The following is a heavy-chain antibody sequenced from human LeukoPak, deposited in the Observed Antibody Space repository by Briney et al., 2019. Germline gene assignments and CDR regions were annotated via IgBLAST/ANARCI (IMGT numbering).Heavy chain of an antibody. D-gene: IGHD5-24*01. CDR3: ARHDDNGYYFFDI. CDR1: GGSIGSYH. J-gene: IGHJ4*02. CDR2: IFDSGSP. V-gene: IGHV4-59*08. Sequence: SETLSLTCTVSGGSIGSYHWSWVRQPPGKGLEWIGYIFDSGSPSYKPALKSQVTISLDTSKNQFSLRLGSATAADTAVYYCARHDDNGYYFFDIWGQGTLVTVSS.